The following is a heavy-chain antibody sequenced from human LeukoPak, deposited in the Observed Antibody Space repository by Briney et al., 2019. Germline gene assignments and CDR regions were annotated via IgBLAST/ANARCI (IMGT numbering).Heavy chain of an antibody. J-gene: IGHJ4*02. Sequence: HPGGSLRLSCAASGFTVSSNYMSWVRQAPGKGLEWVSVIYSGGSTYYADSVKGRFTISRDNSKNTLCLQMNSLSAEDTAVYYCARALYSSGWYPFDYWGQGTLVTVSS. CDR1: GFTVSSNY. CDR3: ARALYSSGWYPFDY. V-gene: IGHV3-66*02. CDR2: IYSGGST. D-gene: IGHD6-19*01.